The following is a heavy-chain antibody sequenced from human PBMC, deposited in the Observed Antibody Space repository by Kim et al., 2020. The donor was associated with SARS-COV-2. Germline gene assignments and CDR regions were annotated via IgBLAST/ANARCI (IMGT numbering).Heavy chain of an antibody. CDR3: ARIGDY. D-gene: IGHD2-15*01. Sequence: PGASDTGYSPSFQGHVTISADKSISTAYLQWSSLKASDTAMYYCARIGDYWGQGTLVTVSS. V-gene: IGHV5-51*01. CDR2: PGASDT. J-gene: IGHJ4*02.